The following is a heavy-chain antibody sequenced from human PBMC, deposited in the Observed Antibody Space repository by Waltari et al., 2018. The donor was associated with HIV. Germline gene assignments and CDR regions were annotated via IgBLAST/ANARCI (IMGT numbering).Heavy chain of an antibody. CDR2: ICHSGST. CDR3: ARRGVGWSSIIDY. V-gene: IGHV4-38-2*01. J-gene: IGHJ4*02. CDR1: GYPINRGYC. D-gene: IGHD1-26*01. Sequence: QVQLQESGPGLVKPSATLSLTCAVSGYPINRGYCWGWIRQPPGKGLEWIGSICHSGSTYYNPSLKSRVIISVDTSKNQFSLKLSSVTAADTAVYYCARRGVGWSSIIDYWGQGTLVTVSS.